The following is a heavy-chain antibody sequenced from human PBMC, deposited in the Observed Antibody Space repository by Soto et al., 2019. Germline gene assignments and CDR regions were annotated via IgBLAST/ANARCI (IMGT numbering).Heavy chain of an antibody. CDR3: ARNIVGFDYYYGMAV. J-gene: IGHJ6*02. CDR2: ISSSGSTI. V-gene: IGHV3-11*01. CDR1: GVNFGDYY. D-gene: IGHD1-26*01. Sequence: GGLKRLCWAAAGVNFGDYYGSWIRQAPGKGLEWVSYISSSGSTIYYADSVKGRFTISRDNAKNSLYLQWSSLKASDTAMYSCARNIVGFDYYYGMAVWGQGTTVTVSS.